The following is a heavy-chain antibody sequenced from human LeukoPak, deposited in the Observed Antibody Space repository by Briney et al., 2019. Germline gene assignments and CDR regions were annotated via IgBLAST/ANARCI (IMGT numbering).Heavy chain of an antibody. V-gene: IGHV3-49*03. D-gene: IGHD1-26*01. CDR2: IRSKAYGGTT. Sequence: GGSLRLSCTASGFTFGDYAMSWFRQAPGKGLEWVGFIRSKAYGGTTEYAASVKGRFTISRDDSKSIAYLQMNSLKTEDTAVYYCTSSYQWEPSDYRGQGTLVTVSS. CDR3: TSSYQWEPSDY. J-gene: IGHJ4*02. CDR1: GFTFGDYA.